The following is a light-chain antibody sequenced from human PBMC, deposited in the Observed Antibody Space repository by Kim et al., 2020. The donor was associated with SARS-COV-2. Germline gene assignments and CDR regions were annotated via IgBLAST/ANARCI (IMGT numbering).Light chain of an antibody. Sequence: SASVGDRGTSTCRASQGIRNDLGWYQQKPGKATKLLIYAASSLQSGVPSRFSGSGSGTDFTLTISSLQPEDFATYYCLQDYNYPHTFGQGTKLEI. CDR1: QGIRND. V-gene: IGKV1-6*01. CDR2: AAS. CDR3: LQDYNYPHT. J-gene: IGKJ2*01.